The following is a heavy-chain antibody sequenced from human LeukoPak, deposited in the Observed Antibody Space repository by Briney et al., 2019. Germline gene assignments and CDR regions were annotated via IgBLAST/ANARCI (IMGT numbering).Heavy chain of an antibody. D-gene: IGHD3-10*01. V-gene: IGHV3-23*01. J-gene: IGHJ4*02. CDR2: ISGSGGST. Sequence: GGTLRLSCTASGFTFSSYGMSWVRQAPGKGLEWVSAISGSGGSTYYADSVKGRFTISRDNSKNTLYLQMNSLRAEDTAVYYCAKVYYGSGSYSHWGQGTLVTVSS. CDR1: GFTFSSYG. CDR3: AKVYYGSGSYSH.